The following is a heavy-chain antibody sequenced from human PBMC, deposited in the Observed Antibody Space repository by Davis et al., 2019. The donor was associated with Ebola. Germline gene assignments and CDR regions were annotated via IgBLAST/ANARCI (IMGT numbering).Heavy chain of an antibody. CDR1: GFTFSIYW. V-gene: IGHV3-7*03. Sequence: GGSLRLSCAASGFTFSIYWIRCVSQAPAKGLEWVANIKQDGSEKYYVDSVKGRFTISRDNAKNSLYLQMNSLRAEDTAVYYCAKDMYSSGWYWDYWGQGTLVTVSS. J-gene: IGHJ4*02. D-gene: IGHD6-19*01. CDR3: AKDMYSSGWYWDY. CDR2: IKQDGSEK.